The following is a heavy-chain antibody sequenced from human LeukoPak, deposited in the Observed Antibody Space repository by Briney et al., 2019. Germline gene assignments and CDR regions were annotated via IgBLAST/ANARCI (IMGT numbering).Heavy chain of an antibody. J-gene: IGHJ4*02. CDR1: GYTFTSYD. V-gene: IGHV1-8*01. CDR3: ARDEAYYYDSSGQGDY. D-gene: IGHD3-22*01. Sequence: ASVKVSCKASGYTFTSYDINWVRQATGQGLEWMGWMNPNSGNTGYAQKFQGRVTMTRDTSTSTVYMELSSLRSEDTAVYYCARDEAYYYDSSGQGDYWGQGTLVTVSS. CDR2: MNPNSGNT.